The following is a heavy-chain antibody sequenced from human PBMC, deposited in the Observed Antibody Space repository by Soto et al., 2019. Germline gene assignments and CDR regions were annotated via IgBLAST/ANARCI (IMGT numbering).Heavy chain of an antibody. D-gene: IGHD2-8*01. Sequence: QLVQSGAEVKQPGSSVKVSCKASGYSFSTYGISWVRQAPGQGLEWMGWISGYNGDTKYAQKFQGRVTMTIDTSTTTAYLELRRLTDDDTAVYFCAKNGHPPYYYYGMDVWGQGTTVTVSS. CDR3: AKNGHPPYYYYGMDV. CDR1: GYSFSTYG. J-gene: IGHJ6*02. CDR2: ISGYNGDT. V-gene: IGHV1-18*01.